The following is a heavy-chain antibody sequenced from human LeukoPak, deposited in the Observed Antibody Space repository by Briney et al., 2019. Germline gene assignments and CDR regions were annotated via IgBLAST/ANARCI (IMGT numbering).Heavy chain of an antibody. CDR2: INPSGGST. CDR1: GYTFTSYY. D-gene: IGHD3-10*01. Sequence: GASVKVSCKASGYTFTSYYMLWVRQAPGQGLEWMGIINPSGGSTSYAQKFQGRVTMTRDTSTSTVYMELSSLRSEDTAVYYCAREKGYYGSGEEFDPWGQGTLVTVSS. V-gene: IGHV1-46*01. J-gene: IGHJ5*02. CDR3: AREKGYYGSGEEFDP.